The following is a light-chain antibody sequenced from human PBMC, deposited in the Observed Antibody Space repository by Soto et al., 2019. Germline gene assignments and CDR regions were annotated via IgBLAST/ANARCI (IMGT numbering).Light chain of an antibody. Sequence: QSALTQPASVSGSPGQSITISCTGTSSDVGSYNLVSWYQQHPGKAPKLMIYEGSKRPSGVSNRFSGSKSGNTASLTISGLQAEDEADYYCCSNAGSSTPFGTGTKLTVL. J-gene: IGLJ1*01. CDR1: SSDVGSYNL. CDR2: EGS. V-gene: IGLV2-23*01. CDR3: CSNAGSSTP.